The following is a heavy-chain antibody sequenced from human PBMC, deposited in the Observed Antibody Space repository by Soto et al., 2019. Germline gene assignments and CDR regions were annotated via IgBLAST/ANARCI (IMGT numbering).Heavy chain of an antibody. D-gene: IGHD2-15*01. V-gene: IGHV3-11*01. J-gene: IGHJ3*02. CDR2: ISSSGSTI. CDR3: AKDSLIVLLGSNAFDI. CDR1: GFTFSDYY. Sequence: GGSLRLSCAASGFTFSDYYMSWIRQAPGKGLEWVSYISSSGSTIYYADSVKGRFTISRDNAKNSLYLQMNSLRAEDTAVYYCAKDSLIVLLGSNAFDIWGQGTMVTVSS.